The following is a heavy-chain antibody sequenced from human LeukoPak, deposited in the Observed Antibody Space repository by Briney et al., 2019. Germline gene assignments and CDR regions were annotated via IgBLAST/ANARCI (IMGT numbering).Heavy chain of an antibody. CDR3: ARAPGDYPYYYYYYGMDV. J-gene: IGHJ6*02. V-gene: IGHV3-74*01. D-gene: IGHD4-17*01. Sequence: PGGSLRLSCAASGFTFSSYWMHWVRQAPGKGLVWVSRINSDGSSTSYADSVKGRFTISRDNAKNTLYLQMNSLRAEDTAVYYCARAPGDYPYYYYYYGMDVWGQGTTVTVSS. CDR2: INSDGSST. CDR1: GFTFSSYW.